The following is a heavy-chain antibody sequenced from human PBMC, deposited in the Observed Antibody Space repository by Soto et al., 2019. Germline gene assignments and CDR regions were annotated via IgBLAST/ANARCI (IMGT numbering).Heavy chain of an antibody. V-gene: IGHV3-30-3*01. D-gene: IGHD2-2*02. CDR2: ISYDGSNK. Sequence: SLRLSCAASGFTFSSYAMHWVRQAPGKGLEWVAVISYDGSNKYYADSVKGRFTISRDNSKNTLYLQMNSLRAEDTAVYYCARDSIVVVPAAIRLPDYWGQGTLVTVSS. J-gene: IGHJ4*02. CDR3: ARDSIVVVPAAIRLPDY. CDR1: GFTFSSYA.